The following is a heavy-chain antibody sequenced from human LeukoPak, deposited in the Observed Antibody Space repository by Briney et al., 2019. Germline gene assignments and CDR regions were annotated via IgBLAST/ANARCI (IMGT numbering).Heavy chain of an antibody. J-gene: IGHJ3*02. CDR1: GFTFSSYG. V-gene: IGHV3-7*01. Sequence: GGSLRLSCAASGFTFSSYGMHWVRQAPGKGLEWVANIKQDGSEKYYVDSVKGRFTISRDNAKNSLYLQMNSLRAEDTAVYYCASSYYFDAFDIWGQGTMVTVSS. CDR2: IKQDGSEK. D-gene: IGHD3-10*01. CDR3: ASSYYFDAFDI.